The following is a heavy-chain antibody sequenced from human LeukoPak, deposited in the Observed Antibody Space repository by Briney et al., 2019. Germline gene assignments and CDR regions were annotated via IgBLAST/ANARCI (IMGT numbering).Heavy chain of an antibody. CDR2: IYYSGST. CDR3: ARGPVLRYFDWLDGIFPVY. J-gene: IGHJ4*02. V-gene: IGHV4-59*01. D-gene: IGHD3-9*01. Sequence: PSETLSLTCTVSGGSISSYYWSWIRQPPGKGLEWIGYIYYSGSTNYNPSLKSRVTISVDTSKNQFPLKLSSVTAADTAVYYCARGPVLRYFDWLDGIFPVYWGQGTLVTVSP. CDR1: GGSISSYY.